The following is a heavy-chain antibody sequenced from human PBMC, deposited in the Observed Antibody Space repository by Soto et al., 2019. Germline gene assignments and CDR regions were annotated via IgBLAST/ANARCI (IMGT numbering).Heavy chain of an antibody. Sequence: LRLSCAASGFTFSSYGMHWVRQAPGKGLQCVAAISYDGSNEDYVDSVKGRFTISRDNSKNTLYLQMNSLRAEDTAVYYCAKAGIYDTFDIWGQGTMVTVSS. CDR3: AKAGIYDTFDI. V-gene: IGHV3-30*18. CDR1: GFTFSSYG. D-gene: IGHD5-12*01. CDR2: ISYDGSNE. J-gene: IGHJ3*02.